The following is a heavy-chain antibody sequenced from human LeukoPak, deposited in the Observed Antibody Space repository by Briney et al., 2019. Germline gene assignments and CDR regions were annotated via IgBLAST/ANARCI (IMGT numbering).Heavy chain of an antibody. D-gene: IGHD2-15*01. CDR2: IYYSGSI. CDR3: ARARGIVVVVAEDCYFDY. J-gene: IGHJ4*02. CDR1: GGSISSYY. Sequence: SETLSLTCTVSGGSISSYYWSWIRQPPGKGLEWIGYIYYSGSINYNPSLKSRVTISVDTSKNQFSLKLSSVTAADTAVYYCARARGIVVVVAEDCYFDYWGQGTLVAVSS. V-gene: IGHV4-59*01.